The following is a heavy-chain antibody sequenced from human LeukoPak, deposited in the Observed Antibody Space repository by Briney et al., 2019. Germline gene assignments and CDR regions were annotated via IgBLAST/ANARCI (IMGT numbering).Heavy chain of an antibody. CDR1: GDSVSNNVAA. J-gene: IGHJ4*02. V-gene: IGHV6-1*01. Sequence: SQTLSLACAISGDSVSNNVAAWHWIRQSPSRGLEWLARTYYRSGWNNDYAVSVRSRILITPDTSKNQFSLQLYSVTPEDTAMYFCARGSFATTLVWGQGILVTVSS. CDR2: TYYRSGWNN. D-gene: IGHD1-14*01. CDR3: ARGSFATTLV.